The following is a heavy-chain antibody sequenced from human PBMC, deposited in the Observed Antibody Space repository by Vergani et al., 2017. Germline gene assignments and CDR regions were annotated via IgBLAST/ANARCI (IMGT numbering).Heavy chain of an antibody. V-gene: IGHV1-69*04. J-gene: IGHJ6*02. CDR1: GGTFSSYA. Sequence: QVQLVQSGAEVKKPGSSVKVSCKASGGTFSSYAISWVRQAPGQGLEWMGRIIPILGIANYAQKFQGRVTITADKSTSTAYMELSSLRSEDTAVYYCARDLPRYCSSTSCYGNGMDVWGQGTTVTVSS. D-gene: IGHD2-2*01. CDR3: ARDLPRYCSSTSCYGNGMDV. CDR2: IIPILGIA.